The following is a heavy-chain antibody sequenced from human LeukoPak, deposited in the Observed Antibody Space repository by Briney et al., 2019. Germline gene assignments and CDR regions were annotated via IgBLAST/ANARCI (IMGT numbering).Heavy chain of an antibody. V-gene: IGHV3-48*03. CDR3: ARSFLKYYYDSSGLFDY. Sequence: PGGSLRLSCAASGFTFSSYEMNWVRQAPGKGLEWVSYISSSGSTIYYADSVKGRFTISRDNAKNSLYLHMNSLRAEDTAVYYCARSFLKYYYDSSGLFDYWGQGALVTVSS. CDR2: ISSSGSTI. J-gene: IGHJ4*02. CDR1: GFTFSSYE. D-gene: IGHD3-22*01.